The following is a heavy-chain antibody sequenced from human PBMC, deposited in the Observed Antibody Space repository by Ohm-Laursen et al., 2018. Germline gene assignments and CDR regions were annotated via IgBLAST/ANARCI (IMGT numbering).Heavy chain of an antibody. D-gene: IGHD3-16*01. Sequence: SLRLSCTATRFTFSDYYMNWVCQALGKGLEWVSSVSSTNTRYYADSVKGRFTISRDNSKNTLDLQMKSLRVEDTAMYYCARGWGWFDPWGQGTLVTVSS. J-gene: IGHJ5*02. CDR3: ARGWGWFDP. CDR1: RFTFSDYY. V-gene: IGHV3-69-1*01. CDR2: VSSTNTR.